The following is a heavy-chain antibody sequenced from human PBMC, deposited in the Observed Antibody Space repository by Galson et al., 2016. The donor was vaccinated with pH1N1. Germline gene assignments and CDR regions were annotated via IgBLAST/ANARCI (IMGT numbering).Heavy chain of an antibody. CDR2: INTGNGNT. D-gene: IGHD1/OR15-1a*01. Sequence: SVKVSCKASGYTFTSNAIHWVRQAPGQRLEWMGWINTGNGNTKYSQNFQGRVTITRDTSASTAYMELSSLRSEDTAVYYCAKRTGRHFDYWGQGTLVTVS. CDR3: AKRTGRHFDY. CDR1: GYTFTSNA. V-gene: IGHV1-3*04. J-gene: IGHJ4*02.